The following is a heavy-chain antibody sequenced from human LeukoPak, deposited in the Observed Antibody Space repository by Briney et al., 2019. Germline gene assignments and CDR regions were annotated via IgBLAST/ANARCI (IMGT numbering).Heavy chain of an antibody. CDR1: GFTFSSFW. J-gene: IGHJ5*02. V-gene: IGHV3-7*01. CDR3: ARDGGSGWYGRWFDP. D-gene: IGHD6-19*01. CDR2: INQGGGEK. Sequence: PGGSLRLSCATSGFTFSSFWMSWVRQAPGKGLEWVANINQGGGEKNYVDSVKGRFTISRDSAKSSLYLQMNSLRAEDTAVYYCARDGGSGWYGRWFDPWGQGTLVTVSS.